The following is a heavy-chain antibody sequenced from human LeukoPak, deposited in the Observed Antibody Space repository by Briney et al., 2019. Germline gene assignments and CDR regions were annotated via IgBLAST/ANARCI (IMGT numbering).Heavy chain of an antibody. J-gene: IGHJ4*02. D-gene: IGHD3-22*01. CDR3: ARTRGYYESSGFEY. Sequence: SETLSLTCTVSGGSISSYYWSWIRQPPGKGLEWIGHIYYTGSTNYNPSLKSRVTISVDTSKNQFSLKLSSVTAADTAVYYCARTRGYYESSGFEYWGRGTLVTVSS. CDR1: GGSISSYY. CDR2: IYYTGST. V-gene: IGHV4-59*01.